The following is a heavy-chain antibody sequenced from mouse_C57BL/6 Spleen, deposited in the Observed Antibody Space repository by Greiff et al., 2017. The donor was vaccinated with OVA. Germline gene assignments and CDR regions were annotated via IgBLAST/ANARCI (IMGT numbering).Heavy chain of an antibody. Sequence: VKLQESGAELVRPGTSVKVSCKASGYAFPNYLIEWVKQRPGQGLEWIGVINPGSGGTNDNEKFKGKATLTADKSSSTAYMQLSSLTSEDSAVYFCAREGYGSSVYFDYWGQGTTLTVSS. CDR1: GYAFPNYL. CDR3: AREGYGSSVYFDY. V-gene: IGHV1-54*01. CDR2: INPGSGGT. D-gene: IGHD1-1*01. J-gene: IGHJ2*01.